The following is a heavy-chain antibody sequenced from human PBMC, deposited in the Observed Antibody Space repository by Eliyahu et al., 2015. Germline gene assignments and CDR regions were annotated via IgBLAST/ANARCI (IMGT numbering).Heavy chain of an antibody. Sequence: QITLKESGPTLVKPTQTLTLTCSFSGFXLXTSGVGVGWIRQPPGKALEWLALISWDDDKFYSPSLRSRLTITKDTSRNQVVLTMTNVDPVDTATYYCAHNGKYTPLVLSVMASFDSWGQGTLVTVSS. CDR3: AHNGKYTPLVLSVMASFDS. CDR1: GFXLXTSGVG. D-gene: IGHD5-18*01. CDR2: ISWDDDK. J-gene: IGHJ4*02. V-gene: IGHV2-5*02.